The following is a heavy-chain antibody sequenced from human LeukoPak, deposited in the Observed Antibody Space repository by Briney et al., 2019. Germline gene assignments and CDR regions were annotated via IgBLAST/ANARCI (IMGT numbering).Heavy chain of an antibody. Sequence: SETLSLTCTVSGGSISSSSYYWSWIRQPPGKGLEWIGEINHSGSANYNPSLKSRVTISVDTSKNQFSLKLSSVTAADTAVYYCARATRKRITMIVVVPGTAFDIWGQGTMVTVSS. CDR3: ARATRKRITMIVVVPGTAFDI. V-gene: IGHV4-39*07. D-gene: IGHD3-22*01. CDR2: INHSGSA. J-gene: IGHJ3*02. CDR1: GGSISSSSYY.